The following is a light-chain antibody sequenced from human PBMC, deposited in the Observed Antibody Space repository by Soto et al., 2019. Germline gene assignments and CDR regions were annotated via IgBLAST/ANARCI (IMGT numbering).Light chain of an antibody. J-gene: IGKJ5*01. CDR1: QSVTSN. Sequence: EIVMTQSPATLSVSPGERATLSCRASQSVTSNLAWYQQKPGQAPRLLIYCISTRATGIPARFSGSGSGTEFTLTINSLQSEDSAVYYCQQHNQWPITFGQGTRREIK. V-gene: IGKV3D-15*01. CDR2: CIS. CDR3: QQHNQWPIT.